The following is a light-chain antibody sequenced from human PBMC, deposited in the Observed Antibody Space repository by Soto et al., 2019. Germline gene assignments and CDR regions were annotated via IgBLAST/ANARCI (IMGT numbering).Light chain of an antibody. J-gene: IGKJ2*01. CDR3: HQSYSLPQT. V-gene: IGKV1-39*01. CDR1: RRISTS. Sequence: DIQLTQSPSSLSASVGDRVSITCRASRRISTSLNWYQQKPGKAPKLLIHGASTLQSGVPLRFSGTGSGTDFTLTISILQPEDFATYFCHQSYSLPQTFGQGTKLEIK. CDR2: GAS.